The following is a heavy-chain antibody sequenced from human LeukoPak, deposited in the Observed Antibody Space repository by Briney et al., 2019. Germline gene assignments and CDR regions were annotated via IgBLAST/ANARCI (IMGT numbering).Heavy chain of an antibody. CDR3: ASITSYGGRDRGFDY. Sequence: GGSLRLSCAASGFTFSSYEMNWVRQAPGKGLEWVSYISSSGSTIYYADSVKGRFTISTDNAKTSLYLQMNSLRADDTAVYYCASITSYGGRDRGFDYWGQGTLVTVSS. CDR1: GFTFSSYE. V-gene: IGHV3-48*03. D-gene: IGHD1-26*01. J-gene: IGHJ4*02. CDR2: ISSSGSTI.